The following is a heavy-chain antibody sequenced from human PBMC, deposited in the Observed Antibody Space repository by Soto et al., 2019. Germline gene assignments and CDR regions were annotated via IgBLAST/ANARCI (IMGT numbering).Heavy chain of an antibody. J-gene: IGHJ4*02. CDR3: THWYSIGYFDY. CDR2: IKSKTDGGKT. Sequence: EVQLVESGGGLVKPGGSLRLSCAASGFTFSNAWMNWVRQAPGKGLEWVGRIKSKTDGGKTDYASPVKGRFTISRDDSKNTLYLQMNSLKTEDTAVYYCTHWYSIGYFDYWGQGTLVTVSS. D-gene: IGHD4-4*01. V-gene: IGHV3-15*07. CDR1: GFTFSNAW.